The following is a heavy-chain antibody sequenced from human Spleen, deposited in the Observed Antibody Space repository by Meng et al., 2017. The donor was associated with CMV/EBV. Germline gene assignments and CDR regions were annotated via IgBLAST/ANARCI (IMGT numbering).Heavy chain of an antibody. J-gene: IGHJ4*02. CDR2: ISAYTGQI. D-gene: IGHD6-19*01. Sequence: CKPSVDKFTSYGFTWLRRAPGQGLEWMAWISAYTGQIKSAQKFEGRVTMTTDTSTSTAYLELRSLRSDDTAVYYCAGSASVAGTPAYWGQGTLVTVSS. V-gene: IGHV1-18*01. CDR1: VDKFTSYG. CDR3: AGSASVAGTPAY.